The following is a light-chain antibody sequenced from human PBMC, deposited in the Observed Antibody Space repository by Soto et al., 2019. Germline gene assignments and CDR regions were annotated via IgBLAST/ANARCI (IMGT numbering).Light chain of an antibody. Sequence: IQMTQSPSTLSASVGDRVAITCRASQSIGIWLAWYQKKPGKAPRFLIYKASTLQTGVPSRFSGSGSGTEFPLTISSLQPDDFATYYCQQYHDYSLTFGQGTKVEIK. CDR1: QSIGIW. J-gene: IGKJ1*01. CDR3: QQYHDYSLT. CDR2: KAS. V-gene: IGKV1-5*03.